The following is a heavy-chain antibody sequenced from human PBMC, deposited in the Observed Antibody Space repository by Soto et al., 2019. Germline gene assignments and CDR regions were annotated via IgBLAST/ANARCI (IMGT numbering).Heavy chain of an antibody. Sequence: QVQLQESGPGLVKPSETLSLTCTVSGGSISSYYWSWIRQPPGKGLEWIGYIYYSGSTNYNPSLKGRVPISVDTSKNQFSLKLSSVTAADTAVYYCARDQGYSSGWYFWGQGTLVTVSS. D-gene: IGHD6-19*01. J-gene: IGHJ4*02. CDR1: GGSISSYY. CDR2: IYYSGST. V-gene: IGHV4-59*01. CDR3: ARDQGYSSGWYF.